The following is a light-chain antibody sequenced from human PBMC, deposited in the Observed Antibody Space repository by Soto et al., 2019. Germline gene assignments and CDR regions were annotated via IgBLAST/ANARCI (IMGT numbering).Light chain of an antibody. J-gene: IGLJ2*01. CDR1: SSDIATYNY. V-gene: IGLV2-14*01. CDR2: EVN. Sequence: QSVLTQPASVSGSPGQSITISCTGTSSDIATYNYVSWYQQHPGKAPKLMIYEVNNRPSGVSHRFSGSRSGSTASLTISGLQAEDEAEYYCSSYTSHNRLDFGGGTKVTVL. CDR3: SSYTSHNRLD.